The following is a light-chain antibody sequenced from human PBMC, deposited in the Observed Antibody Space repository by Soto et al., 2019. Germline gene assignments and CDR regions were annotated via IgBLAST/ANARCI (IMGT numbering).Light chain of an antibody. CDR1: QSVSTY. Sequence: SPSTLSLSPGERATLSCRASQSVSTYLAWYQQRPGQAPRLLIYDASYRATDIPPRFSGSGSGTDFTLTISSLEPEDFAVYYCKQPSSWAPTTTFRQGTRLEIK. V-gene: IGKV3-11*01. J-gene: IGKJ5*01. CDR3: KQPSSWAPTTT. CDR2: DAS.